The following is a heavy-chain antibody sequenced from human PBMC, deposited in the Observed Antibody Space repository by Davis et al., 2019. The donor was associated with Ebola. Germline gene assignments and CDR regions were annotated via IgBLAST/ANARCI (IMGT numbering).Heavy chain of an antibody. J-gene: IGHJ4*02. CDR1: GFSVSTKY. CDR3: ARDAFSLSRYDTEDH. CDR2: ISGSATST. V-gene: IGHV3-48*04. D-gene: IGHD3-9*01. Sequence: GGSLRLSCAASGFSVSTKYMNWVRQAPGKGLEWVSYISGSATSTFYADSVKGRFTISRDNARDSLYLQMDSLRVEDTAIYYCARDAFSLSRYDTEDHWGQGTLVTVSS.